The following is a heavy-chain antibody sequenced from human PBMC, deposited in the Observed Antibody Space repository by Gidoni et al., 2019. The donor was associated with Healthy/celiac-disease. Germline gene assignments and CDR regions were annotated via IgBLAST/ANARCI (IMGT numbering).Heavy chain of an antibody. CDR1: GGPISSSNW. J-gene: IGHJ6*03. CDR2: IYHCGST. Sequence: VQLLESGPGLVTPSGPLSLTCAVPGGPISSSNWWSWVRRPPGLGLEWIGEIYHCGSTNYNPSLKSRVTISVDKSKNQFSLKLSSVTAADTAVYYCARDRHRVVEVRVFDYMDVWGKGTTVTVSS. CDR3: ARDRHRVVEVRVFDYMDV. D-gene: IGHD3-22*01. V-gene: IGHV4-4*02.